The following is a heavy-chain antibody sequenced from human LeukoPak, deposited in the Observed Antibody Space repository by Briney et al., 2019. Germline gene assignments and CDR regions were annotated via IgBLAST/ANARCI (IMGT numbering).Heavy chain of an antibody. V-gene: IGHV3-7*01. CDR1: GFTFDDYG. Sequence: PGGSLRLSCAASGFTFDDYGMSWVRQAPGKGLEWVANINQDGGEKYYVDSVKGRFTISRDNAKNSLYLQMNSLRAEDTAVYHCATGRSCTTCYLPDYWGQGTLVTVSS. D-gene: IGHD2-2*01. CDR3: ATGRSCTTCYLPDY. CDR2: INQDGGEK. J-gene: IGHJ4*02.